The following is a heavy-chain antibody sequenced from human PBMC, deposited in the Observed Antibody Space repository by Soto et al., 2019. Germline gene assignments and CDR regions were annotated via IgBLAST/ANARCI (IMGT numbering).Heavy chain of an antibody. CDR1: GGSISSSSYY. J-gene: IGHJ4*02. CDR3: ARRLTERPDFDY. CDR2: IYYSGST. V-gene: IGHV4-39*01. D-gene: IGHD1-1*01. Sequence: QLQLQESGPGLVKPSETLSLTCTVSGGSISSSSYYWGWIRQPPGKGLEWIGSIYYSGSTYYNPSLKSRVTISVDTSKNLFSLKLSSVTAADTAVYYCARRLTERPDFDYWGQGTLVTVSS.